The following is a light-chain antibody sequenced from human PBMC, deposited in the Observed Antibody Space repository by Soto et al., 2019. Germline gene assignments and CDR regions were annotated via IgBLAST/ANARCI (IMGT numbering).Light chain of an antibody. CDR1: QSISNY. CDR3: QQSFSSPWT. V-gene: IGKV1-39*01. CDR2: TAS. J-gene: IGKJ1*01. Sequence: DIQMTQSPSSLSASVGDRVTITCRASQSISNYLNWYQHKPGKAPDLLIYTASSLRSGVPSRFSGSGSGTDFTLTISSLQPEDFATYFCQQSFSSPWTFGQGTKVEIK.